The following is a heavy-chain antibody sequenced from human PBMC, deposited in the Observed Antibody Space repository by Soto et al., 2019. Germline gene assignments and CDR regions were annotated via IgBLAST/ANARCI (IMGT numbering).Heavy chain of an antibody. V-gene: IGHV1-18*04. D-gene: IGHD3-10*01. CDR1: GYIFTSYG. CDR2: IGLYIHNT. J-gene: IGHJ4*02. CDR3: ARGAFDYGLVSDYNTPSDY. Sequence: ASVKVSCKASGYIFTSYGINWVRQAPGQGLEWMGWIGLYIHNTNYAQKFQGRVTITADTSTSTVYMELRSLTSDNTAVYYCARGAFDYGLVSDYNTPSDYCCQGTLVTVSS.